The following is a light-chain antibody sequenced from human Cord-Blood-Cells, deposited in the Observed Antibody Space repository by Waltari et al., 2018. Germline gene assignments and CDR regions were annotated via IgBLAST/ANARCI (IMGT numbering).Light chain of an antibody. CDR1: SSDDGGYNY. Sequence: QSALTQPASVSGSPGQSITISCTGTSSDDGGYNYVSWYQQHPGNAPKLMIYEVSNRPAGVSNRFSGSKSGNTASLTISGLQAEDEADYYCSSYTSSSTLVFGTGTKVTVL. CDR3: SSYTSSSTLV. CDR2: EVS. J-gene: IGLJ1*01. V-gene: IGLV2-14*01.